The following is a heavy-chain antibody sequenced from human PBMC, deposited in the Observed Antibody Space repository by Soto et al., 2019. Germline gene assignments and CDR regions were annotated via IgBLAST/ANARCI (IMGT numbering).Heavy chain of an antibody. CDR3: ASLGPCFGEPWRGQYLHF. CDR2: VNPSGDAT. J-gene: IGHJ4*02. CDR1: GYSVTSYY. Sequence: QVQLVQSGAEVRKPGASVKVSCKASGYSVTSYYIHWVRQAPGQGLEWMEIVNPSGDATTYAQRFQGRVTMTRDTSTNTIYTGLSILTSEDTAIYCCASLGPCFGEPWRGQYLHFWSEGTLVTASS. D-gene: IGHD3-10*01. V-gene: IGHV1-46*03.